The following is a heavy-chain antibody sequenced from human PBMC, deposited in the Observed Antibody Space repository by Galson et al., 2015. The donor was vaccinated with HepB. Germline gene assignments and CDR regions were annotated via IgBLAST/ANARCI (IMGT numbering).Heavy chain of an antibody. Sequence: SLRLSCAASGFTVSSSYMSWVRQAPGKGLEWVSVIYSGGSTYYADSVKGRFTISRDNSKNTLYLQMNSLRAEDTAVYYCARLSGNRAILKYFQHWGQVTLVTVSS. J-gene: IGHJ1*01. CDR1: GFTVSSSY. CDR3: ARLSGNRAILKYFQH. D-gene: IGHD2-2*02. CDR2: IYSGGST. V-gene: IGHV3-53*01.